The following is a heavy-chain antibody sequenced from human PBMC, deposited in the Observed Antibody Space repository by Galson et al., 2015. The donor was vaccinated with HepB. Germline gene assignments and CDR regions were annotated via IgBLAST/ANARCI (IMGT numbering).Heavy chain of an antibody. V-gene: IGHV3-64D*06. CDR2: ISSNGGST. J-gene: IGHJ4*02. Sequence: SLRLSCAASGFTFSSYAMHWVRQAPGKGLEYVSAISSNGGSTYYADSVKGRFTISRDNSKNTLYLQMSSLRAEDTAVYYCVKDRDAYSGSSHFDYWGQGTLVTVSS. D-gene: IGHD1-26*01. CDR1: GFTFSSYA. CDR3: VKDRDAYSGSSHFDY.